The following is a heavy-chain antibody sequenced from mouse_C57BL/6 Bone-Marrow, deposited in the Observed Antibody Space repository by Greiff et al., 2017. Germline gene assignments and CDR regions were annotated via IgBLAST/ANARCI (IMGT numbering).Heavy chain of an antibody. J-gene: IGHJ2*01. CDR1: GFTFSSYA. V-gene: IGHV5-4*03. Sequence: EVMLVESGGGLVKPGGSLKLSCAASGFTFSSYAMSWVRQTPEKRLEWVATISDGGSYTYYPDNVKGRFTISRDNAKNNLYLQMSHLKSEDTAMYYCARSGANWDFDDWGQGTTLTVSS. D-gene: IGHD4-1*01. CDR2: ISDGGSYT. CDR3: ARSGANWDFDD.